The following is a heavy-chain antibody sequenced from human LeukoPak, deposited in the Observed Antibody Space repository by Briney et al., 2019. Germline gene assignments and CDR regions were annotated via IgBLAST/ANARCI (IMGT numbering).Heavy chain of an antibody. V-gene: IGHV3-23*01. CDR1: GFTFSSYP. CDR2: ISGSGGST. J-gene: IGHJ4*02. D-gene: IGHD3-22*01. CDR3: VKGYYYDSSGLQLFDY. Sequence: GGSLRLSCAASGFTFSSYPMSWVRQAPGKGLEWVSAISGSGGSTYYADSVKGRFTISRDNSKNTLYLQMNSLRAEDTAVYYCVKGYYYDSSGLQLFDYWGQGTLVTVSS.